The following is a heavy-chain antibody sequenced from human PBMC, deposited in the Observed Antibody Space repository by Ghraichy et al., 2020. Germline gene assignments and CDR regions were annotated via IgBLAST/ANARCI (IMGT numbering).Heavy chain of an antibody. CDR2: IIPIFGTA. Sequence: SVKVSCKASGGTFSSYAISWVRQAPGQGLEWMGGIIPIFGTANYAQKFQGRVTITADESTSTAYMELSSLRSEDTAVYYCAREWTERYSSSSYGPAPYYYYWCYMDVWVKGTPVTVSS. CDR3: AREWTERYSSSSYGPAPYYYYWCYMDV. D-gene: IGHD6-6*01. CDR1: GGTFSSYA. V-gene: IGHV1-69*13. J-gene: IGHJ6*03.